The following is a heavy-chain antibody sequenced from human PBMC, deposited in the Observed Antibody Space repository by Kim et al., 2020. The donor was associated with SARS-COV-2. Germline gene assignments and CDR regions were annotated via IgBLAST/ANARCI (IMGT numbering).Heavy chain of an antibody. CDR3: ARHRRDYDILTGYYGYYYYGMDV. V-gene: IGHV4-39*01. Sequence: SETLSLTCTVSGGSISSSSYYWGWIRQPPGKGLEWIGSIYYSGSTYYNPSLKSRVTISVDTSKNQFSLKLSSVTAADTAVYYCARHRRDYDILTGYYGYYYYGMDVWGQGTTVTVSS. CDR2: IYYSGST. J-gene: IGHJ6*02. CDR1: GGSISSSSYY. D-gene: IGHD3-9*01.